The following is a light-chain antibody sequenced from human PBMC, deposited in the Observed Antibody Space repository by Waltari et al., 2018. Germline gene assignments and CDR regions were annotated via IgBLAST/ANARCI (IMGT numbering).Light chain of an antibody. V-gene: IGKV4-1*01. J-gene: IGKJ1*01. CDR1: QSLLYSSNNKNY. CDR2: WAS. Sequence: DIVMTQSPDSLGVSLGERATINCKSSQSLLYSSNNKNYLAWYQQKPGQPPKLLIYWASTRESGVPDRFSGSGSGTDFTLTISSLQAEDVAVYYCHQYSSTPRAFGQGTKVEIK. CDR3: HQYSSTPRA.